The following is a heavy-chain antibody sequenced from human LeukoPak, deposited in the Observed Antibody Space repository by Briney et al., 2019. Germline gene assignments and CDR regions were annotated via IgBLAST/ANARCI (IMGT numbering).Heavy chain of an antibody. Sequence: GGSLRLSCTASGFTFGDYAMSWVRQAPGKGLDWVSAISGSGGSTYYADSVKGRFTISRDNSNSTLYLQMNSLRAEDTALYYCAREEDFWSGRPFSPDYWGQGTLVSVSS. J-gene: IGHJ4*02. V-gene: IGHV3-23*01. CDR1: GFTFGDYA. D-gene: IGHD3-3*01. CDR3: AREEDFWSGRPFSPDY. CDR2: ISGSGGST.